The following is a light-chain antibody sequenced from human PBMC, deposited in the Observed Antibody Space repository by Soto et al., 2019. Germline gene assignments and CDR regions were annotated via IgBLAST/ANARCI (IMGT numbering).Light chain of an antibody. CDR1: QSGSSSY. CDR3: QQYGSSPCT. CDR2: GAS. J-gene: IGKJ1*01. Sequence: EIVLTQSPGTLSLSPGERATLSCRASQSGSSSYLAWYQQKPGHAPRLLIYGASSRATGIPDRFSGSGSGTDFTLTISRLEPEDFAVYYCQQYGSSPCTFGQGTKVEIK. V-gene: IGKV3-20*01.